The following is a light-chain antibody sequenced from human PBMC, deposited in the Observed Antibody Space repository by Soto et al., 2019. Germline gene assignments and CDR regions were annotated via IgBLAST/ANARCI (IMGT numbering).Light chain of an antibody. J-gene: IGLJ2*01. CDR1: SSDVGGYNY. Sequence: QSALTQPASVSGSPGQSITISCTGTSSDVGGYNYVSWYQQHPGKAPKLMIYEVSNRPSGVSNRFSGSKSGNTGSLTISGLQAEDEADYYCSSYTSSSTAVFGGGTQLTVL. V-gene: IGLV2-14*01. CDR2: EVS. CDR3: SSYTSSSTAV.